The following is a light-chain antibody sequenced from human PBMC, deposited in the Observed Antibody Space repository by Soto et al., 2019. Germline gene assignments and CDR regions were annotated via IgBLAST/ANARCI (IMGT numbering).Light chain of an antibody. J-gene: IGLJ2*01. V-gene: IGLV2-23*01. Sequence: QSVLTQPASVSGSPGQSITISCTGTSSDVGSYNLVSWYQQHPGKAPKLMIYEGSQRPSGVSNRFSGSKSGNTASLTISGLQAEDEADYYFCSYAGSYTLVFGGGTKLTVL. CDR1: SSDVGSYNL. CDR2: EGS. CDR3: CSYAGSYTLV.